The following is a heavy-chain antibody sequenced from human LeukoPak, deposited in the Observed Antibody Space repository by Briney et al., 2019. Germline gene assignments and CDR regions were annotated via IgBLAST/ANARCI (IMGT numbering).Heavy chain of an antibody. Sequence: SETLSLTCAVYGGSFSGYYWSWIRQPPGKGLEWIGEINHSGSTNYNPSLKSRVTISVDTSKNQFSLKLSSVTAADTAVYYCARAPALYYDILIPPYYYYGMDVWGQGTTVTVSS. CDR3: ARAPALYYDILIPPYYYYGMDV. V-gene: IGHV4-34*01. J-gene: IGHJ6*02. D-gene: IGHD3-9*01. CDR2: INHSGST. CDR1: GGSFSGYY.